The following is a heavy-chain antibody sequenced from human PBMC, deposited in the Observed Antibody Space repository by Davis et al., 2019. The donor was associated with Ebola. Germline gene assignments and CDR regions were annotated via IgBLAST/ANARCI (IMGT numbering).Heavy chain of an antibody. CDR2: IYYSGST. V-gene: IGHV4-39*01. J-gene: IGHJ4*02. CDR3: ARPRSGWYLGFDY. D-gene: IGHD6-19*01. CDR1: GGSISSSSYY. Sequence: SETLSLTCTVSGGSISSSSYYWGWIRQPPEKGLEWIGSIYYSGSTYYNPSLKSRVTISVDTSKNQFSLKLSSVTAADTAVYYCARPRSGWYLGFDYWGQGTLVTVSS.